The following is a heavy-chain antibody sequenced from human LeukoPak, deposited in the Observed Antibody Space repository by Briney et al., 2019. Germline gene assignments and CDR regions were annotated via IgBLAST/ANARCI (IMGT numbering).Heavy chain of an antibody. Sequence: ASETLSLTCAVYGGSFSGYYWSWIRQPPGKGLEWIGEIYHSGSTNYNPSLKSRVTISVDKSKNQFSLKLSSVTAADTAVYYCARDSITMVRGVIITPWFDPWGQGTLVTVSS. CDR3: ARDSITMVRGVIITPWFDP. CDR2: IYHSGST. D-gene: IGHD3-10*01. J-gene: IGHJ5*02. CDR1: GGSFSGYY. V-gene: IGHV4-34*01.